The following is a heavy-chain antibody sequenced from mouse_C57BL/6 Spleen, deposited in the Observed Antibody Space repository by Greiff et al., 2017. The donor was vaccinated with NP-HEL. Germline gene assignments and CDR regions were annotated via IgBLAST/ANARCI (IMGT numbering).Heavy chain of an antibody. Sequence: VQLQQSGAELVMPGASVKLSCKASGYTFTSYWMHWVKQRPGQGLEWIGEIDPSDSYTNYNQKFKGKSTLTVDKSSSTAYMQLSSLTSEDSAVYYCARRGLYYGSSYDYFDYWGQGTTLTVSS. CDR2: IDPSDSYT. V-gene: IGHV1-69*01. D-gene: IGHD1-1*01. J-gene: IGHJ2*01. CDR3: ARRGLYYGSSYDYFDY. CDR1: GYTFTSYW.